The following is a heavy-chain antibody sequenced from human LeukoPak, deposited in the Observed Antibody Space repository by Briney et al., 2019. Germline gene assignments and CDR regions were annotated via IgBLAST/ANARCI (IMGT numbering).Heavy chain of an antibody. J-gene: IGHJ4*02. V-gene: IGHV5-51*01. CDR3: ARRMEWELFDY. CDR1: GYSFTTYW. D-gene: IGHD1-26*01. Sequence: NHGESLKISCKGSGYSFTTYWIAWVRQKPGKGPEWMGIIYPGDSDTRYSPSFQGQVTISVDKSISTAYVQWSSLKASDTAIYYCARRMEWELFDYWGQGTLVTVSS. CDR2: IYPGDSDT.